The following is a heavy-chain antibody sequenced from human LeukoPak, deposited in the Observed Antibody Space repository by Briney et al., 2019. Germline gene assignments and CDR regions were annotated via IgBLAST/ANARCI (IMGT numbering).Heavy chain of an antibody. CDR1: GYSISSGYY. V-gene: IGHV4-38-2*02. D-gene: IGHD4/OR15-4a*01. J-gene: IGHJ4*02. CDR3: ARADYGHYYFDY. CDR2: IYHSGST. Sequence: SESLSLTCTVSGYSISSGYYWGWIRQPPGKGLEWIGSIYHSGSTYYNPSLKSRVTISVDTSKNQFSLKLSSVTAADTAVYYCARADYGHYYFDYWGQGTLVTVSS.